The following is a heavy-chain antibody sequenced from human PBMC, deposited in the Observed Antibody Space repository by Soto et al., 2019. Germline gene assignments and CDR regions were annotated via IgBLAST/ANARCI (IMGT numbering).Heavy chain of an antibody. Sequence: SVKVSCKVSGYTLTELSMHWVRQAPGKGLEWMGGIIPIFGTANYAQKFQGRVTITADESTSTAYMELSSLRSEDTAVYYCARVNSFDPWGQGTLVTVS. CDR2: IIPIFGTA. CDR1: GYTLTELS. CDR3: ARVNSFDP. J-gene: IGHJ5*02. V-gene: IGHV1-69*13.